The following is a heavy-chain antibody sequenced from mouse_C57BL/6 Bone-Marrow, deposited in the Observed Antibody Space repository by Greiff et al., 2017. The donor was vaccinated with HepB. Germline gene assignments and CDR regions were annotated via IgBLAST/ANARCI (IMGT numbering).Heavy chain of an antibody. J-gene: IGHJ1*03. V-gene: IGHV1-50*01. D-gene: IGHD1-1*01. CDR2: IDPSDSYT. Sequence: QVQLQQSGAELVKPGASVKLSCKASGYTFTSYWMQWVKQRPGQGLEWIGEIDPSDSYTNYNQKFKGKATLTVDTSSSTAYMQLSSLTSEDSAVYYCARSLLLLRGYFDVWGTGTTVTVSS. CDR3: ARSLLLLRGYFDV. CDR1: GYTFTSYW.